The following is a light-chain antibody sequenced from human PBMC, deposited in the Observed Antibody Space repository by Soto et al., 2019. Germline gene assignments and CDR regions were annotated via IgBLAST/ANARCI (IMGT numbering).Light chain of an antibody. CDR2: GAS. J-gene: IGKJ4*01. V-gene: IGKV3-15*01. CDR1: QSVYSN. Sequence: EIVMTQSPATLSVSPGGRATLSCRASQSVYSNLAWYQQKPGQAPRLLIYGASTRATAILARFSGSGAGTDFTLTISSLQSEDSAVYYCQQYNNWPPVTFGGGTRVEIK. CDR3: QQYNNWPPVT.